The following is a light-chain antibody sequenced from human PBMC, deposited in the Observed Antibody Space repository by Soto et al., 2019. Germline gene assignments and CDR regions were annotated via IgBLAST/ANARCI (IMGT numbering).Light chain of an antibody. CDR3: SSYTTSGTRV. CDR2: DVS. J-gene: IGLJ1*01. V-gene: IGLV2-14*01. Sequence: QSALAQPASVSGSPGQSITISCTGTSSYVGNYNYVSWYQQHPAKAPKLMIYDVSNRPSGVSNRFSGSKSGNTASLTISGLQAEDEADYYCSSYTTSGTRVFGTGTKVTVL. CDR1: SSYVGNYNY.